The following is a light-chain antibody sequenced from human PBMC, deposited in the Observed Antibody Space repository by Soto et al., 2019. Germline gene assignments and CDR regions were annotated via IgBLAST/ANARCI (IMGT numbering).Light chain of an antibody. CDR1: QSISIY. CDR3: QQSYNLPRAT. CDR2: AAS. J-gene: IGKJ1*01. V-gene: IGKV1-39*01. Sequence: DIQMTQSPSSLSASVGDRVTITCRASQSISIYLNWYQQKPGKAPKVLIYAASSLQSGVPPRFSGSGSGTDFTLTISSLQPEDFATYFCQQSYNLPRATFGQGTKVEIK.